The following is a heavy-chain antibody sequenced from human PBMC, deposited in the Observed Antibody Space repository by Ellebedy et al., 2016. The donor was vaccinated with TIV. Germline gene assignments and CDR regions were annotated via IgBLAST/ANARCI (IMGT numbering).Heavy chain of an antibody. Sequence: GESLKISCNGSGYIFSSYWISWVRQMPGKGLEWMGKIDPSDSYTNYSPSFQGHVTISVDKSSSTAYLQWSSLRPSDSAMYYCARRNYWGQGTLVTVSS. V-gene: IGHV5-10-1*01. CDR1: GYIFSSYW. CDR3: ARRNY. CDR2: IDPSDSYT. J-gene: IGHJ4*02.